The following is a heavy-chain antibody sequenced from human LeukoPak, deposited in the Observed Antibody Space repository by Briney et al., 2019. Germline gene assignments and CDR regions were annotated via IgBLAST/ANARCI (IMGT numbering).Heavy chain of an antibody. V-gene: IGHV3-21*01. CDR2: ISSSSSYI. J-gene: IGHJ4*02. D-gene: IGHD4-17*01. CDR1: GFTFSSYS. CDR3: ARDVHDYGDYEVGKRLY. Sequence: PGGSLRLSCAASGFTFSSYSMNWVRQAPGKGLEWVSSISSSSSYIYYADSVKGRFTISRDNAKNSLYLQMNSLRAEDTAVYYCARDVHDYGDYEVGKRLYWGQGTLVTVSS.